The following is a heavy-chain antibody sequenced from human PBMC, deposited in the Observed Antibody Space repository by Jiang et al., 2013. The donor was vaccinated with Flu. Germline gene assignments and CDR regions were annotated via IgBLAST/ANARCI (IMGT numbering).Heavy chain of an antibody. Sequence: KPSETLSLTCTVSSGSINSHYWSWIRQPPGKGLEWIGYIHNSGTTNYNPSLKSRVTISIDTSTNQFSLKLISVTAPDTAVYYCARSYCGGDCYSMFGYSYYGMDVWGQGTTVTVSS. D-gene: IGHD2-21*02. CDR3: ARSYCGGDCYSMFGYSYYGMDV. V-gene: IGHV4-59*08. J-gene: IGHJ6*02. CDR2: IHNSGTT. CDR1: SGSINSHY.